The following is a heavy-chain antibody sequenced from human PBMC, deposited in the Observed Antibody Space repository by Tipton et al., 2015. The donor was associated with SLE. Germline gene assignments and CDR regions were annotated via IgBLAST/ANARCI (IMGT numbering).Heavy chain of an antibody. D-gene: IGHD4-17*01. CDR3: ARGDYGDY. J-gene: IGHJ4*02. V-gene: IGHV1-18*01. CDR1: GYIFTTYD. CDR2: ISTYNSNT. Sequence: QLVQSGAEVKKPGASAKVSCKASGYIFTTYDITWVRQAPGQGLEWMGWISTYNSNTNYAQKVQGRVTMTTDTSTSTAYLELRSLRSDDTAVYYCARGDYGDYWGQGTLVTVSS.